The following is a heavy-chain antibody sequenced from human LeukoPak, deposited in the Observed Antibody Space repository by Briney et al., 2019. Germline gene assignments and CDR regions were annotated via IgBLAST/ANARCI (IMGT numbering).Heavy chain of an antibody. CDR3: ARDVAAAGTVDY. V-gene: IGHV3-64*01. CDR2: ISSNGGST. CDR1: GFTLRSYG. J-gene: IGHJ4*02. D-gene: IGHD6-13*01. Sequence: PGGSLRLSWAASGFTLRSYGMDWGGQAPGKGLEYVSAISSNGGSTYYANSVKGRFTISRDNSKNTLYLQMGSLRAEDMAVYYCARDVAAAGTVDYWGQGTLVTVSS.